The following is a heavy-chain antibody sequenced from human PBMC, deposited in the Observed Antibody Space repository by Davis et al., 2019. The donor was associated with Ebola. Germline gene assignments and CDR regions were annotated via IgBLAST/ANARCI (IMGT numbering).Heavy chain of an antibody. D-gene: IGHD1-26*01. CDR3: ARESGGGIDY. CDR2: IRNKAYGGTT. V-gene: IGHV3-49*04. CDR1: GFNFGEYA. Sequence: GGSLRLSCTASGFNFGEYALTWVRQTPRKGLEWVGFIRNKAYGGTTEYAASVKGRFTISRDDSGNIAYLQMNSLKIEDTAVHYCARESGGGIDYWGQETLVTVSS. J-gene: IGHJ4*02.